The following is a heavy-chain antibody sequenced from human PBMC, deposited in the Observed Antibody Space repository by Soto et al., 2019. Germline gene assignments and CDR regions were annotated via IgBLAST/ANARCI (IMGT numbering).Heavy chain of an antibody. CDR3: ARDRAIYCTNGVCHLFDY. CDR2: IYYSGST. D-gene: IGHD2-8*01. Sequence: QVQLQESGPGLVKPSQTLSLTCTVSGGSISSGGYYWSWIRQHPGKGLEWIGYIYYSGSTYYNPSLKSLVTKAVDTSKNQFSLKLSSVTAADTAVYYCARDRAIYCTNGVCHLFDYWGQGTLVTVSS. J-gene: IGHJ4*02. V-gene: IGHV4-31*01. CDR1: GGSISSGGYY.